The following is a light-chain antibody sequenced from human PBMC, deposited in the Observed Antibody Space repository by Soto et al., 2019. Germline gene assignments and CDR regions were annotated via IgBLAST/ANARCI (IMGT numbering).Light chain of an antibody. CDR1: SSDVGGYNY. J-gene: IGLJ1*01. CDR3: SSYAGTHIV. V-gene: IGLV2-8*01. CDR2: EVS. Sequence: QSALTQPPSASGSPGQSVTISCTGTSSDVGGYNYVSWYQQHPGRAPKLMIYEVSKRPSGVPDRFSCSKSGNTASLTVSGLQAEDEADYYCSSYAGTHIVFGIGTKVTVL.